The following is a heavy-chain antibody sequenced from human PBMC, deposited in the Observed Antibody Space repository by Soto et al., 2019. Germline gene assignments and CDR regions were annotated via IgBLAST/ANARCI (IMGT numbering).Heavy chain of an antibody. J-gene: IGHJ6*02. CDR2: ISSSGSTI. V-gene: IGHV3-48*03. D-gene: IGHD1-1*01. Sequence: PGGSLRLSCAPSGFTFCSYEMNLVRQAPGKGLDWDSYISSSGSTIYYADSVKVRFSISRDNAKNSLYLQMNSWRDEDTAVYDCARDRGENLEWHGMTSYYYYGMDVWGQGTTVNVSS. CDR3: ARDRGENLEWHGMTSYYYYGMDV. CDR1: GFTFCSYE.